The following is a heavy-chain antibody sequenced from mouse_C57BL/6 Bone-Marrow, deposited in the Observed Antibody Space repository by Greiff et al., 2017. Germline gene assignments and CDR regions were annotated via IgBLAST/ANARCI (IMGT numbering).Heavy chain of an antibody. CDR1: GYTFTSYD. Sequence: QVQLQQSGPELVKPGASVKLSCKASGYTFTSYDINWVKQRPGQGLEWIGWIYPGDGSTKYNEKFKGKATLTVDTSSSTAYMELHSLTSEDSAVDFCARHPPLRNPYFDVWGTGTTVTVSS. CDR3: ARHPPLRNPYFDV. CDR2: IYPGDGST. J-gene: IGHJ1*03. V-gene: IGHV1-85*01.